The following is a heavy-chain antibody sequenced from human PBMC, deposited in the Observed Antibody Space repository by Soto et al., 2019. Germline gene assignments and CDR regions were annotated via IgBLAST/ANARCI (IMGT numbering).Heavy chain of an antibody. CDR1: GFTFSSYA. Sequence: SLRLSCSASGFTFSSYAMHWVRQAPGKGLEYVSAISSNGGSTYYADSVKGRFTISRDNSKNTLYLQMSSLRAEDTAVYYCVKDTYYDFWSGYYPYYYYGMDVWGQGTTVTVSS. CDR2: ISSNGGST. D-gene: IGHD3-3*01. V-gene: IGHV3-64D*08. J-gene: IGHJ6*02. CDR3: VKDTYYDFWSGYYPYYYYGMDV.